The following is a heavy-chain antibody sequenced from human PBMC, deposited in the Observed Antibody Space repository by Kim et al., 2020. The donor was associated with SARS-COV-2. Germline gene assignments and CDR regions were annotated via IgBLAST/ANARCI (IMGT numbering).Heavy chain of an antibody. V-gene: IGHV3-30*18. J-gene: IGHJ5*02. CDR1: GFTFSSYG. CDR3: AKDPGDIVVVPAARFDP. CDR2: ISYDGSNK. D-gene: IGHD2-2*01. Sequence: GGSLRLSCAASGFTFSSYGMHWVRQAPGKGLEWVAVISYDGSNKYYADSVKGRFTISRDNSKNTLYLQMNSLRAEDTAVYYCAKDPGDIVVVPAARFDPWGQGTLVTVSS.